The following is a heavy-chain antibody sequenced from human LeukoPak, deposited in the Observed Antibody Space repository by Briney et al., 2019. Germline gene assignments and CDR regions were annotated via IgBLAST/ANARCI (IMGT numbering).Heavy chain of an antibody. J-gene: IGHJ4*02. CDR1: GGSISSGDYY. CDR2: IYYSGST. CDR3: ARERESNLTGYYPSYFDY. D-gene: IGHD3-9*01. Sequence: SQTLSLTCTVSGGSISSGDYYWSWIRQPPGKGLEWIGYIYYSGSTYYNPSLKSRVTISVDTSKNQFSLKLSPVTAADTAVYYCARERESNLTGYYPSYFDYWGQGTLVTVSS. V-gene: IGHV4-30-4*01.